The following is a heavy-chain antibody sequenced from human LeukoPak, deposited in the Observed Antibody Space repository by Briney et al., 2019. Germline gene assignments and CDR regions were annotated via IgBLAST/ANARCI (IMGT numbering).Heavy chain of an antibody. J-gene: IGHJ4*02. Sequence: GSLRLSCAASGFTVSSNYMSWVRQAPGKGLEWVSVIYSGGSTYYADSVKGRFTISRDNSKNTLYLQMNSLRAEDTAVYYCATNSYPPIGVMTLRWGQGTLVTVSS. CDR3: ATNSYPPIGVMTLR. V-gene: IGHV3-53*01. CDR2: IYSGGST. CDR1: GFTVSSNY. D-gene: IGHD3-10*01.